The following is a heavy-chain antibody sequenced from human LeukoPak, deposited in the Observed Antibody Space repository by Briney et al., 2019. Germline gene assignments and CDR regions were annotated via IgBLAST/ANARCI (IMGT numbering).Heavy chain of an antibody. D-gene: IGHD2-15*01. CDR2: INHSGST. CDR1: GGSISSNSYY. V-gene: IGHV4-39*07. J-gene: IGHJ4*02. CDR3: ARGAKSVVANPHFDY. Sequence: SETLSLTCTVSGGSISSNSYYWGWIRQPPGKGLEWIGEINHSGSTNYNPSLKSRVTISVDTSKNQFSLKLSSVTAADTAVYYCARGAKSVVANPHFDYWGQGTLVTVSS.